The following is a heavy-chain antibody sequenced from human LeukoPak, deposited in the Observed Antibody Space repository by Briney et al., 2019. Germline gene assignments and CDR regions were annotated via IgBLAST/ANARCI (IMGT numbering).Heavy chain of an antibody. CDR3: ARDYYDSSGYQSLHH. Sequence: ASLKVSCKASGYTFTSYYMHWVRQAPGQGLEWMGIINPSGGSTNYAQKFQGRVTMTRDTSTSTVYMELSSLRSEDTAVYYCARDYYDSSGYQSLHHWGQGTLVTVSS. CDR1: GYTFTSYY. D-gene: IGHD3-22*01. J-gene: IGHJ1*01. V-gene: IGHV1-46*01. CDR2: INPSGGST.